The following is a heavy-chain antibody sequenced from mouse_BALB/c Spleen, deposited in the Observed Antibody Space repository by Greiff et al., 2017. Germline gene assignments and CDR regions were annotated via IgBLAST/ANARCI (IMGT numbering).Heavy chain of an antibody. D-gene: IGHD2-4*01. CDR1: GYTFTSYW. Sequence: LVESGAELAKPGASVKMSCKASGYTFTSYWMHWVKQRPGQGLEWIGYINPSTGYTEYNQKFKDKATLTADKSSSTAYMQLSSLTSEDSAVYYCARSTMITGIAYWGQGTLVTVSA. CDR3: ARSTMITGIAY. V-gene: IGHV1-7*01. CDR2: INPSTGYT. J-gene: IGHJ3*01.